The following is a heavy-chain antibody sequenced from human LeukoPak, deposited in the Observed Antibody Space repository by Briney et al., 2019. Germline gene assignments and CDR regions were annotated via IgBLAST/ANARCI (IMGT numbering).Heavy chain of an antibody. Sequence: SQTLSLTCAISGDSVSSNSAAWNWIRQSPSRGLEWLGRTYYRSKWYNDYAPSVKSRLTINADTSKNHFSLQFNSVTPEDTAVYYCARFHADAFDIWGQGTMVTVSS. CDR3: ARFHADAFDI. J-gene: IGHJ3*02. CDR2: TYYRSKWYN. V-gene: IGHV6-1*01. CDR1: GDSVSSNSAA.